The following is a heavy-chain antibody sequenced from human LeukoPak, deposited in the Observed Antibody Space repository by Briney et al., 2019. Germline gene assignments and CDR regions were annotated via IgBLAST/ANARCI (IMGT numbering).Heavy chain of an antibody. J-gene: IGHJ4*02. V-gene: IGHV4-38-2*02. Sequence: PSETLSLTCTVSGYPISSGYYWGWIRQPPGKGLEWIGSIYHSGSTYYNPSLKSRVTISVDTSKNQFSLKLSSVTAADTAVYYCARDQFSRVDYWGQGTLVTVSS. CDR2: IYHSGST. CDR3: ARDQFSRVDY. CDR1: GYPISSGYY.